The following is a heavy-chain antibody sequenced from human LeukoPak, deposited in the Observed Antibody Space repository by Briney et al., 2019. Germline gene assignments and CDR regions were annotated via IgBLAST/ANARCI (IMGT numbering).Heavy chain of an antibody. Sequence: GGSLRLSCAASGFTVSSNYMSWVRQAPGKGLEWVSVIYSGGSTYYADSVKGRFTISRDNSKNSLYLQMNSLRAEDTAVYYCAREADFWSGYSTRVFDYWGQGTLVTVSS. CDR1: GFTVSSNY. CDR2: IYSGGST. CDR3: AREADFWSGYSTRVFDY. D-gene: IGHD3-3*01. V-gene: IGHV3-53*01. J-gene: IGHJ4*02.